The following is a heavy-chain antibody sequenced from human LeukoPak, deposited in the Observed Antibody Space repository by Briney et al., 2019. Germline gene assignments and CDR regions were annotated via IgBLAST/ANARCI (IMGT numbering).Heavy chain of an antibody. D-gene: IGHD3-9*01. CDR2: INPNSGGT. J-gene: IGHJ4*02. CDR3: ARSPHILTGENFDY. V-gene: IGHV1-2*02. CDR1: GYSFSTHW. Sequence: GASVKVSCKASGYSFSTHWMHWVRQAPGQGLEWMGWINPNSGGTNYAQKFQGRVTMTRDTSITTAYMEMSRLRSDDTALYYCARSPHILTGENFDYWGQGTLVTVSS.